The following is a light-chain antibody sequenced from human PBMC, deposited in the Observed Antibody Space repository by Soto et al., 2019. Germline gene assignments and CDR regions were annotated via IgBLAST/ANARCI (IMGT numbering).Light chain of an antibody. CDR2: AAS. V-gene: IGKV1-39*01. CDR3: QQSFSSPFT. Sequence: DIQMTQSPSSLSASVGDRVSITCRASQSIRSHLNWFQHKPGKAPKVLIYAASSLQGGVPSRFSGSGSGTDFTLTIKSLQPEDFATYYCQQSFSSPFTFGPGTKVDVK. CDR1: QSIRSH. J-gene: IGKJ3*01.